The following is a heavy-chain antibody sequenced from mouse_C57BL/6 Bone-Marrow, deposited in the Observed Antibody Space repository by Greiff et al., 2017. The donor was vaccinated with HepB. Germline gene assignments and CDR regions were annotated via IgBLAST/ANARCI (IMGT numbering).Heavy chain of an antibody. CDR2: IYPRSGNT. CDR3: ARLDDYSWFAY. J-gene: IGHJ3*01. Sequence: QVQLKESGAELARPGASVKLSCKASGYTFTSYGISWVKQSTGQSLEWIGEIYPRSGNTYYNEKFKGKATLTADKSSSTAYMELRSLTSEDSAVYFCARLDDYSWFAYWGQGTLVTVSA. V-gene: IGHV1-81*01. CDR1: GYTFTSYG. D-gene: IGHD2-4*01.